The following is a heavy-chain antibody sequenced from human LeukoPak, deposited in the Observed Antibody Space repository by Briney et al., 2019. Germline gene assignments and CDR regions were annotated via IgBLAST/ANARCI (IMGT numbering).Heavy chain of an antibody. D-gene: IGHD6-19*01. Sequence: GGSLRLSCAASGFTFSSYAMHWVRQAPGKGLEWVAVISYDGSNKYYADSVKGRFTISRDNSKNTLYLQMNSLRAEDTAVYFCARDCSYSSAWGWFDPWGQGTLVTVSS. CDR2: ISYDGSNK. J-gene: IGHJ5*02. CDR1: GFTFSSYA. CDR3: ARDCSYSSAWGWFDP. V-gene: IGHV3-30-3*01.